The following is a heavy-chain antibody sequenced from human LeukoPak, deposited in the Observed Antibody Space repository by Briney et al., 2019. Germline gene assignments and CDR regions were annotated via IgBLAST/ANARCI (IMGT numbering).Heavy chain of an antibody. CDR3: ASLRENFDY. D-gene: IGHD4-17*01. V-gene: IGHV1-2*02. CDR1: GYTFTAFY. Sequence: ASMKVSCKASGYTFTAFYIHWVRQAPGQGLEWMGWINPNNGVTNSAQKFQGRVTMTRDTSINTAYMELSRLRSDDTAVYYCASLRENFDYWGQGTLVTVSS. CDR2: INPNNGVT. J-gene: IGHJ4*02.